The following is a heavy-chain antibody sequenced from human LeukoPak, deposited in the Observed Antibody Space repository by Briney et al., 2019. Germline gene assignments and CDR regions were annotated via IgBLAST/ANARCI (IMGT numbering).Heavy chain of an antibody. J-gene: IGHJ4*02. CDR2: ISAYNGNT. Sequence: ASVKVSCKASGYTFTSYGISWVRQAPGQGLEWMGWISAYNGNTNYAQKLQGRVTMTTDTSTSTAYMELRSLRSDDTAVYYCARGPDYDILTGYLDYWGQGTLVTVSS. D-gene: IGHD3-9*01. V-gene: IGHV1-18*01. CDR3: ARGPDYDILTGYLDY. CDR1: GYTFTSYG.